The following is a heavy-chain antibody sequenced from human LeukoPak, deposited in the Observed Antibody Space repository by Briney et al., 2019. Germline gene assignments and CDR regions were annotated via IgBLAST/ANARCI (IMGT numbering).Heavy chain of an antibody. Sequence: GGSLTLSCAASGFSVGSNYMNWVRQAPGKGLEWGSILYSGSTTYYTDSVKGRFTISRDNSRNTLYLNMTNLRVEDTAVYFCARVGDHYHWYLDLWGRGSLLTVSS. D-gene: IGHD3-10*01. J-gene: IGHJ2*01. CDR2: LYSGSTT. V-gene: IGHV3-66*01. CDR3: ARVGDHYHWYLDL. CDR1: GFSVGSNY.